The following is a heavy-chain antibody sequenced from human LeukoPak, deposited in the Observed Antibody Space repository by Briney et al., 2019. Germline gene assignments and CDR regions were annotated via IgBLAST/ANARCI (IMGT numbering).Heavy chain of an antibody. D-gene: IGHD6-13*01. V-gene: IGHV7-4-1*02. CDR2: INTNTGNP. Sequence: GASVKVSCKASGYTFTSYAMNWVRQAPGQGLEWMGWINTNTGNPTYAQGFTERFVFSLDTSVSTAYLQISSLKAEDTAVYYCAREGYGVGSSSVGSYNWFDPWGQGTLVTVSS. CDR1: GYTFTSYA. CDR3: AREGYGVGSSSVGSYNWFDP. J-gene: IGHJ5*02.